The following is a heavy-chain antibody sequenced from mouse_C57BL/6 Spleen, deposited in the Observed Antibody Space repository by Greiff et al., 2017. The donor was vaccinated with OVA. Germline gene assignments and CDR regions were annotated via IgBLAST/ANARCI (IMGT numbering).Heavy chain of an antibody. CDR1: GYSITSGYY. CDR3: AREGDDGYYGY. J-gene: IGHJ2*01. V-gene: IGHV3-6*01. Sequence: EVQLQESGPGLVKPSQSLSLTCSVTGYSITSGYYWNWIRQFPGNKLEWMGYISYDGSNNYNPSLKNRISITRDTSKNQFFLKLNSVTTEDTATYYCAREGDDGYYGYWGQGTTLTVSS. CDR2: ISYDGSN. D-gene: IGHD2-3*01.